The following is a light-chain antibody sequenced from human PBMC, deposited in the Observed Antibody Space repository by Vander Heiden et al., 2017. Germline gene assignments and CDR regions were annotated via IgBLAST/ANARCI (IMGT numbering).Light chain of an antibody. J-gene: IGLJ3*02. CDR3: GKWDSSQGV. Sequence: QSVLTQPPSVSAAPGQKVTISCSGSSPNIGNNYVSWYQQIPETAPKPLIYRNNHRPTGIPDRFSCSKSGTSATLGIAGLQTGDEAYYYCGKWDSSQGVFGGGTKLTVL. V-gene: IGLV1-51*01. CDR2: RNN. CDR1: SPNIGNNY.